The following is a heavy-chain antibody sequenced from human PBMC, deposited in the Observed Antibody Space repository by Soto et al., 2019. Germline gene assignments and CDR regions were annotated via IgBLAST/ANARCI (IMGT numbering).Heavy chain of an antibody. Sequence: QVHLIQSGAEVKKPGSSVKVSCKAAGGTFNTYTLIWVRQAPGHGLEWMGRIIPMVTVTNSAQKFQGRLTLTADKSTGTAFKELTSLKSDDTAVYYCSIGSWAAETFDVWGQGTMVTVYS. J-gene: IGHJ3*01. CDR1: GGTFNTYT. V-gene: IGHV1-69*02. CDR2: IIPMVTVT. D-gene: IGHD6-13*01. CDR3: SIGSWAAETFDV.